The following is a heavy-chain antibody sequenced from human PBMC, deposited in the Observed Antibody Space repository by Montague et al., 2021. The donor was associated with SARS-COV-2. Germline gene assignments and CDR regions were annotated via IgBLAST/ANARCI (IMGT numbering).Heavy chain of an antibody. CDR3: ARYTEYPRYSDY. CDR1: GCSINVYY. J-gene: IGHJ4*02. CDR2: MDRGTSL. V-gene: IGHV4-4*08. D-gene: IGHD2-2*01. Sequence: SETLSLTCAVSGCSINVYYWSWIRQPPGKGLEWIGYMDRGTSLDYNPSLRSRVTISTDMSKNHFSLILTSVTAADTAVYYCARYTEYPRYSDYWGQGILVTVSS.